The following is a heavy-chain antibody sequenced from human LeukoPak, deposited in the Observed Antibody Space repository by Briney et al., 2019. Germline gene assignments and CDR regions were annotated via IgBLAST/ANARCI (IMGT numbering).Heavy chain of an antibody. J-gene: IGHJ4*02. CDR1: GYTFTGYY. Sequence: ASVKVSCKASGYTFTGYYMHWVRQAPGQGLEWMGRTNPNSGGTNYAQKFQGRVTMTRDTSISTAYMELSRLRSDDTAVYYRASPQYCSGGSCYATDYWGQGTLVTVSS. CDR3: ASPQYCSGGSCYATDY. D-gene: IGHD2-15*01. CDR2: TNPNSGGT. V-gene: IGHV1-2*06.